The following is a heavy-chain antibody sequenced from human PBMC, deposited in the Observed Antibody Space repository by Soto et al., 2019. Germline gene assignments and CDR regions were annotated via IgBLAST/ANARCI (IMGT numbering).Heavy chain of an antibody. CDR1: GFTFSSYE. J-gene: IGHJ4*02. Sequence: PGGSLRLSCAASGFTFSSYEVNWVRQAPGKGLEWVSYISSSGSTIYYADSVKGRFTISRDNAKNSLYLQMNSLRAEDTAVYYCASLVGAVWSYFDYWGQGTLVTVSS. CDR3: ASLVGAVWSYFDY. CDR2: ISSSGSTI. D-gene: IGHD1-26*01. V-gene: IGHV3-48*03.